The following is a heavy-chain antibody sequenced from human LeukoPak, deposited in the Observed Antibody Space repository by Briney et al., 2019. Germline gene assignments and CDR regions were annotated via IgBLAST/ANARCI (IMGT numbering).Heavy chain of an antibody. CDR3: ARGCYDFWSGYYGYYYYMDV. J-gene: IGHJ6*03. V-gene: IGHV4-34*01. CDR1: GGSFSGYY. CDR2: INHSGST. Sequence: SETLSLTCAVYGGSFSGYYWSWIRQPPGKGLEWIGEINHSGSTNYNPSLKSRVTISVDTSKNQFSLKLSSVTAADTAVYYCARGCYDFWSGYYGYYYYMDVWGKGTTVTVSS. D-gene: IGHD3-3*01.